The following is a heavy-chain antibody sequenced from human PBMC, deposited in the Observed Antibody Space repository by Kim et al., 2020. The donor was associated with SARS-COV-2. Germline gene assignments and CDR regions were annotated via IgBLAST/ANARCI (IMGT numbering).Heavy chain of an antibody. CDR3: AKSLAMIVVVIPNAY. D-gene: IGHD3-22*01. CDR2: ISGSGGST. V-gene: IGHV3-23*01. J-gene: IGHJ4*02. CDR1: GFTFSSYA. Sequence: GGSLRLSCAASGFTFSSYAMSWVRQAPGKGLEWVSAISGSGGSTYYADSVKGRFTISRDNSKNTLYLQMNSLRVEDTAVYYCAKSLAMIVVVIPNAYWGQGTLVTVSS.